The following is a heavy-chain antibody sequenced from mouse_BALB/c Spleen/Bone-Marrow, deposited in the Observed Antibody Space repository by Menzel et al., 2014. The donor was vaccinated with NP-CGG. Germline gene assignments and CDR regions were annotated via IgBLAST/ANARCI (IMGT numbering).Heavy chain of an antibody. CDR2: IDPDNGGT. J-gene: IGHJ2*01. CDR3: ARRGNYQVNYFDY. V-gene: IGHV1S135*01. D-gene: IGHD2-1*01. CDR1: GYAFTTYN. Sequence: EVQLHQSGHELVKPGASVMVSCKASGYAFTTYNMYWVKQSHGKSLEWIGYIDPDNGGTSYKQMFKGKATLTVDKSSSTAYMQLNSLTSEDPAVYYCARRGNYQVNYFDYWSQGTTLTSTS.